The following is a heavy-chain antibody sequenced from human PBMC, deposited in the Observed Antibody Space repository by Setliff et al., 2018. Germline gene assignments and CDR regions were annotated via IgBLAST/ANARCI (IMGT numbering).Heavy chain of an antibody. Sequence: PGGSLRLSCATSGFTFSIYSMNWVRQAPGKGLEWVSSITSSSTYISYADSLRGRFTISRDNANHTLYLQMNSLRADDTAVYYCARLALTGYDSSGYYYALDYYYYMDVWGKGTTVTVSS. CDR3: ARLALTGYDSSGYYYALDYYYYMDV. D-gene: IGHD3-22*01. CDR1: GFTFSIYS. CDR2: ITSSSTYI. J-gene: IGHJ6*03. V-gene: IGHV3-21*01.